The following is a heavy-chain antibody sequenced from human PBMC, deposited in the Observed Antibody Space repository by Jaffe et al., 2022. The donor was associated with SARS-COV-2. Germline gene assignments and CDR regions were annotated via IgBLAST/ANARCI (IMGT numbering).Heavy chain of an antibody. CDR1: GLAFTNAW. CDR2: ARSKSDGGTT. Sequence: EVHLVESGGGLVKPGGSLRLSCAASGLAFTNAWLSWFRQAPGKDLEWIARARSKSDGGTTEYAAPMKGRFTISRDDSRSTLYLQMNSLKIDDTAVYYCTTEGDSWGQGTLVTVSS. CDR3: TTEGDS. J-gene: IGHJ4*02. V-gene: IGHV3-15*05.